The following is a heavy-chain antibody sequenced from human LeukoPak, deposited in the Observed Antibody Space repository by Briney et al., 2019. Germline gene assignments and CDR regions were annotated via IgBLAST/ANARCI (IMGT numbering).Heavy chain of an antibody. Sequence: SEILSLTCTVSGGSISSYYWSWIRQPPGKGLEWIGYIYYSGSTNYNPSLKSRVTISVDTSKNQFSLKLSSVTAADTAVYYCARNGYYDSSGYLVWFDPWGQGTLVTVSS. CDR3: ARNGYYDSSGYLVWFDP. J-gene: IGHJ5*02. CDR1: GGSISSYY. D-gene: IGHD3-22*01. CDR2: IYYSGST. V-gene: IGHV4-59*08.